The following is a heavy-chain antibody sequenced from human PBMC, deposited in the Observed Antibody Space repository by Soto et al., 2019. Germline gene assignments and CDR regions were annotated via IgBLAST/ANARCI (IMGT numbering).Heavy chain of an antibody. D-gene: IGHD6-19*01. CDR2: ISWNSGSI. CDR1: GFTFDDYA. V-gene: IGHV3-9*01. CDR3: AKSAGIAVAGLD. Sequence: GGSLRLSCAASGFTFDDYAMHWVRQAPGKGLEWVSGISWNSGSIGYADSVKGRFTISRDNAKNSLYLQMNSLRAEDTALYYCAKSAGIAVAGLDWGQGTLVTVSS. J-gene: IGHJ4*02.